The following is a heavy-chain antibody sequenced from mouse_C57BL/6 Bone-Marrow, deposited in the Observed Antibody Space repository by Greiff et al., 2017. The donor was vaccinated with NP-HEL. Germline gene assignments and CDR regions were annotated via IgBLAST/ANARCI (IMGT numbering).Heavy chain of an antibody. CDR1: GYTFTSYT. Sequence: VQLQQSGAELARPGASVKMSCKASGYTFTSYTMHWVKQRPGQGLEWIGYINPSSGYTKYNQKFKDKATLTADKSSSTAYMQLSSLTSEDSAVYYCARLGTTVAFDYWGQGTTLTVSS. CDR2: INPSSGYT. D-gene: IGHD1-1*01. V-gene: IGHV1-4*01. J-gene: IGHJ2*01. CDR3: ARLGTTVAFDY.